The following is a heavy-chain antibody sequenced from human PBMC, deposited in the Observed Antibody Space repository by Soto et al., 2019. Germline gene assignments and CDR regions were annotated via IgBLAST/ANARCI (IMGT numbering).Heavy chain of an antibody. Sequence: QVQLVQSGAEVKKPGSSVKVSCKASGGTFSNYIINWVRQAPGQGLEWMGRVIPSIGMANTAQNFQGRVTITADQSTSTTYMELISLRSEATAVFYCATDDHGVARLSWGQGTLVTVSS. CDR1: GGTFSNYI. V-gene: IGHV1-69*08. J-gene: IGHJ5*02. D-gene: IGHD4-17*01. CDR2: VIPSIGMA. CDR3: ATDDHGVARLS.